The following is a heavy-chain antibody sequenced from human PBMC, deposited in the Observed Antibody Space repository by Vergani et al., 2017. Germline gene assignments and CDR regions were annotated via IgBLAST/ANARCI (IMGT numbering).Heavy chain of an antibody. D-gene: IGHD3-3*01. CDR2: FNPNSGGT. J-gene: IGHJ4*02. Sequence: QVQLVQSGAEVKKPGASVKVSCKASGYTFTSYYMHWVRQAPGQGLEWMGWFNPNSGGTNYGQKFQGRVTMTRDTSISKAYMELSRLRSDDTAVYYCARAGRGEYDFDYWGQGTLVTVSS. CDR1: GYTFTSYY. CDR3: ARAGRGEYDFDY. V-gene: IGHV1-2*02.